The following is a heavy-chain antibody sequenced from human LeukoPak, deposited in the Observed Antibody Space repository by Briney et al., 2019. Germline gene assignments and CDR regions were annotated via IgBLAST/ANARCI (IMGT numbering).Heavy chain of an antibody. Sequence: PGGSLRLSCAASGLTFSSYGMHWVRQAPGKGLEWVAIVWYDGSNKYYADSVKGRFTISRDNSKDTLYLQMNSLRAEDTAVYYCARDLGAGANQAGWFDPWGQGTPVTVSS. D-gene: IGHD1-26*01. V-gene: IGHV3-33*01. J-gene: IGHJ5*02. CDR3: ARDLGAGANQAGWFDP. CDR1: GLTFSSYG. CDR2: VWYDGSNK.